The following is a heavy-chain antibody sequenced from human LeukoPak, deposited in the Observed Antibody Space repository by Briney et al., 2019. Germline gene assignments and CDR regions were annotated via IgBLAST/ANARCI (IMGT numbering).Heavy chain of an antibody. CDR1: GFTFSVYA. Sequence: GGSLRLSCAASGFTFSVYAMQSVCQGPGEGLGWVSTITSTTSSTSYADSLKGRFTISRDNSKRTLYLQMNSLRAEDTAMYYCAKDPNGDYVGAFDFWGQGTLVTVSS. V-gene: IGHV3-23*01. D-gene: IGHD4-23*01. CDR2: ITSTTSST. J-gene: IGHJ3*01. CDR3: AKDPNGDYVGAFDF.